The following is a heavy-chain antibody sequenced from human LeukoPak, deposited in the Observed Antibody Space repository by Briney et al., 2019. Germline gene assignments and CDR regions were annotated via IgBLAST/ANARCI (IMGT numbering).Heavy chain of an antibody. Sequence: SETLSFTCTVSGGSISSSSYYWGWIRQPPGQGRVWIGSIDDSGSTYYNPSLKGRVTISVDTSKHQFSMKLSSVTAADTAVYYCARRSSSGYYSGYWGQGTLVTVSS. D-gene: IGHD3-22*01. CDR1: GGSISSSSYY. CDR2: IDDSGST. CDR3: ARRSSSGYYSGY. J-gene: IGHJ4*02. V-gene: IGHV4-39*01.